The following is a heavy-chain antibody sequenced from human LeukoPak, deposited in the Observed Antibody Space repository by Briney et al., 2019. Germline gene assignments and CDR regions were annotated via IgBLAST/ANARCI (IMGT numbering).Heavy chain of an antibody. CDR2: ISAYNGNT. D-gene: IGHD1-26*01. CDR3: ARVSWGYYYYYMDV. V-gene: IGHV1-18*01. J-gene: IGHJ6*03. CDR1: GYTFTSYG. Sequence: ASVKVSCKASGYTFTSYGISWVRQAPGQGLEWMGWISAYNGNTNYAQKLQGRVTMTTDTSTSTAYMELRSLRSDDTAVYYCARVSWGYYYYYMDVWGKGTTVTVSS.